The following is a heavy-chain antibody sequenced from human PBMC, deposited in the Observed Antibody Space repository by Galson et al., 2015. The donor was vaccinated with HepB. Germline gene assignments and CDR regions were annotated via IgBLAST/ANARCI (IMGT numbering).Heavy chain of an antibody. V-gene: IGHV1-69*13. CDR2: IIPIFGTA. Sequence: SVKVSCKVSGYTLTELSMHWVRQAPGKGLEWMGGIIPIFGTANYAQKFQGRVTITADESTSTAYMELSSLRSEDTAVYYCARDREARITMVRGEDYYYMDVWGKGTTVTVSS. J-gene: IGHJ6*03. D-gene: IGHD3-10*01. CDR1: GYTLTELS. CDR3: ARDREARITMVRGEDYYYMDV.